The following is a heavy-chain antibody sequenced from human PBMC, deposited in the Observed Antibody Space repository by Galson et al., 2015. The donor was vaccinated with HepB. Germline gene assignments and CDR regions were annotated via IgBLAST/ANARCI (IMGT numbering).Heavy chain of an antibody. CDR2: IHKDGSQQ. V-gene: IGHV3-7*03. CDR3: ATEDWFRFDY. D-gene: IGHD3-3*01. J-gene: IGHJ4*02. CDR1: GFRLSNFW. Sequence: SLRLSCAASGFRLSNFWMSWVRRSPGKGLEWLAKIHKDGSQQYYMDSVKGRFTISRDNDRNSVYLQMDSLRVEDTAVYYCATEDWFRFDYWGQGTLLTVSS.